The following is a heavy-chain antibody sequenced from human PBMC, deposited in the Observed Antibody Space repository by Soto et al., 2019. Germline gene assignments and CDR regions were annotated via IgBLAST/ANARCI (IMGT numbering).Heavy chain of an antibody. CDR1: GFSLSNVRMG. V-gene: IGHV2-26*01. Sequence: QVTLKESGPVLVKPTETLTLTCTVSGFSLSNVRMGVSWIRQPPGKAPEWLAHIFSNDEKSISTSLKSRLTISKDPSKSQVVLTLTNMAPADTATYYCTRIREDMSLSIEFSFDVWGQGTLVTVSS. CDR2: IFSNDEK. CDR3: TRIREDMSLSIEFSFDV. J-gene: IGHJ4*02. D-gene: IGHD2-15*01.